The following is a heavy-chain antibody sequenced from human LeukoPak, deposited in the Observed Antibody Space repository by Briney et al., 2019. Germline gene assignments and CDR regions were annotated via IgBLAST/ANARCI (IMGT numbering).Heavy chain of an antibody. CDR1: GYTFTGYY. CDR3: ARGSGVTIFGVVIAYFDY. CDR2: INPNSGGT. V-gene: IGHV1-2*06. Sequence: AASVKVSCKASGYTFTGYYMHWVRQAPGQGLEWMGRINPNSGGTNYAQKFQGRVTMTRDTSISTAYMELSRLRSDDTAVYYCARGSGVTIFGVVIAYFDYWGQGTLVTVSS. D-gene: IGHD3-3*01. J-gene: IGHJ4*02.